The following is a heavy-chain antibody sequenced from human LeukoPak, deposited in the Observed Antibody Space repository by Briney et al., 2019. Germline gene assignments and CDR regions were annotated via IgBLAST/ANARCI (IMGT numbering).Heavy chain of an antibody. V-gene: IGHV4-34*01. J-gene: IGHJ6*03. CDR1: GGSFSGYN. CDR3: ARGKYGSGLYYYYYYMDV. Sequence: SETLSLTCAVYGGSFSGYNWSWIRQPPGKGLEWIGEINHSGSPSYKPSLKSRVIISVDTSKNQFSLKLSSVTAADTAVYYCARGKYGSGLYYYYYYMDVWGKGTTVTVSS. CDR2: INHSGSP. D-gene: IGHD3-10*01.